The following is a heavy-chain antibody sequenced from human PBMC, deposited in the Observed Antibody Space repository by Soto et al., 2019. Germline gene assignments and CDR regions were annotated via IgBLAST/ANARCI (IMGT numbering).Heavy chain of an antibody. D-gene: IGHD3-9*01. Sequence: SETLSLTCAVYGGSFSGYYWIWIRQPPGKGLEWIGEINHSGSTNYNPSLKSRVTISVDTSKNQFSLKLSSVTAADTAVYYCARGRAILTGYFLALAFDYWGQGTLVTVSS. V-gene: IGHV4-34*01. CDR1: GGSFSGYY. CDR2: INHSGST. CDR3: ARGRAILTGYFLALAFDY. J-gene: IGHJ4*02.